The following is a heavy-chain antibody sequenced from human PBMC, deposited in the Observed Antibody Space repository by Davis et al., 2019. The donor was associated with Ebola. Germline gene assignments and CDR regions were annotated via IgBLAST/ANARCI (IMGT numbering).Heavy chain of an antibody. CDR3: ARDPTTGTTYGMDV. V-gene: IGHV4-31*11. CDR2: IYYSGST. Sequence: PSETLSLTCAVYGGSFSGYYWSWIRQHPGKGLEWIGYIYYSGSTYYNSSLKSRVTISVDTSKNQFSLKLSSVTAADTAVYYCARDPTTGTTYGMDVWGQGTTVTVSS. D-gene: IGHD1-1*01. CDR1: GGSFSGYY. J-gene: IGHJ6*02.